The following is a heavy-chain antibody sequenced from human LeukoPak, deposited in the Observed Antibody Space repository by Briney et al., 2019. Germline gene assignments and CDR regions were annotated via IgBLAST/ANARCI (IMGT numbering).Heavy chain of an antibody. V-gene: IGHV3-48*02. Sequence: GGSLRLSCAASGFPFSSHVLSWVRQAPGKGLEWIAYINHNGEAIYYPDFVKGRFIISRDNAKNSLFLQMNDLRDEDTAVYYCASSDYDYVWGSYRSRSFDYWGQGTLVTVSS. CDR2: INHNGEAI. CDR3: ASSDYDYVWGSYRSRSFDY. D-gene: IGHD3-16*02. J-gene: IGHJ4*02. CDR1: GFPFSSHV.